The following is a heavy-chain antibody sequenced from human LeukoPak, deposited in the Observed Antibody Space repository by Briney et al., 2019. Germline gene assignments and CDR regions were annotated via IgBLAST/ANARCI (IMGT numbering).Heavy chain of an antibody. CDR2: IYTSGTT. V-gene: IGHV4-4*07. J-gene: IGHJ4*02. CDR1: GGSISGYY. CDR3: ARHTSWGSSSWVVDY. Sequence: SETLSLTCTVSGGSISGYYWSWIRQPAGKGLEWIGRIYTSGTTHDNPSLKSRVTMSVDTSKNQVSLKVSSVTAADTAVYYCARHTSWGSSSWVVDYWGQGTLVTVSS. D-gene: IGHD6-13*01.